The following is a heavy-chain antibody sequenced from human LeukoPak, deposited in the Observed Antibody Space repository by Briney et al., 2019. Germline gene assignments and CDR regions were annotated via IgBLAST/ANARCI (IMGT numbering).Heavy chain of an antibody. Sequence: GGSLRLSCAASGFTFSSYAMSWVRQAPGKGLEWVSAISGSGGSTYYADSVKGRFTISRDNSKNTLYLQMNSLRAEDTAVYYCAKDPVYYYDSSGRYNWFDPWGQGTLVTVSS. CDR1: GFTFSSYA. J-gene: IGHJ5*02. D-gene: IGHD3-22*01. CDR2: ISGSGGST. CDR3: AKDPVYYYDSSGRYNWFDP. V-gene: IGHV3-23*01.